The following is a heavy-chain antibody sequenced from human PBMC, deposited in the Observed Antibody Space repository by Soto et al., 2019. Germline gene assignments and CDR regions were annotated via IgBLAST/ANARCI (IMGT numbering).Heavy chain of an antibody. J-gene: IGHJ3*02. Sequence: ESGGGLVQPGGSLRLSCAASGFTFSSYEMNWVRQAPGKGLEWVSYISSSGSTIYYADSVKGRFTISRDNAKNSLYLQMNSLRAEDTAVYYCARDRYYYDSSGYYPDAFDIWGQGTMVTVSS. D-gene: IGHD3-22*01. CDR2: ISSSGSTI. CDR3: ARDRYYYDSSGYYPDAFDI. CDR1: GFTFSSYE. V-gene: IGHV3-48*03.